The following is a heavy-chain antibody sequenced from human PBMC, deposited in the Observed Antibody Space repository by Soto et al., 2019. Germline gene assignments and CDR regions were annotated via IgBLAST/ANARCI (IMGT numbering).Heavy chain of an antibody. CDR3: TRAPQLWLRVVDY. J-gene: IGHJ4*02. V-gene: IGHV3-49*04. CDR2: IRSKAYGGTT. CDR1: GFTFGDYA. Sequence: GGSLRLSCTASGFTFGDYAMSWVRQAPGKGLEWVGFIRSKAYGGTTEYAASVKGRFTISRDDSKSIAYLQMNSLKTEDTAVYYCTRAPQLWLRVVDYWGQGTLVTVSS. D-gene: IGHD5-18*01.